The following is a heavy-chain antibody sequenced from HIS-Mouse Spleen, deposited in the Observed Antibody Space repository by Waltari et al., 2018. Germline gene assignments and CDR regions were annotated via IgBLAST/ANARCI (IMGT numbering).Heavy chain of an antibody. CDR1: GGSISSISYS. D-gene: IGHD6-13*01. CDR3: AREIPYSSSWYDWYFDL. Sequence: QLQLQESGPGLVKPSETLSLTCTVSGGSISSISYSCGWIRQPPGKGLEWIGSIYYSGSTYYNPSLKSRVTISVDTSKNQFSLKLSSVTAADTAVYYCAREIPYSSSWYDWYFDLWGRGTLVTVSS. V-gene: IGHV4-39*07. J-gene: IGHJ2*01. CDR2: IYYSGST.